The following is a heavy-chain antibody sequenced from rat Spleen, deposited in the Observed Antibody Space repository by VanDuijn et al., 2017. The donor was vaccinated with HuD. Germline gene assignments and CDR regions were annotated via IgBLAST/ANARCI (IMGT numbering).Heavy chain of an antibody. V-gene: IGHV5-29*01. J-gene: IGHJ2*01. CDR2: IHYEGSST. D-gene: IGHD1-9*01. CDR3: ARRIPYGYNYFDY. CDR1: GFTFSDYG. Sequence: EVQLVESGGGLVQPGRSLKLSCAASGFTFSDYGMAWVRQAPTKGLEWVASIHYEGSSTYYGDSVKGRFTISRDNAKNTQYLQMDSLRAEDTATYYCARRIPYGYNYFDYWGQGVMVTVSS.